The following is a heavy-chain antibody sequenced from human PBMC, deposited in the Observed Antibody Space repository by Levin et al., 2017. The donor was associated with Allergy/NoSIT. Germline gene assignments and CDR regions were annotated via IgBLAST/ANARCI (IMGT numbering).Heavy chain of an antibody. D-gene: IGHD3-10*01. CDR1: GLSFTDYG. Sequence: GGSLRLSCAASGLSFTDYGMHWVRQAPDSGLERVALITSDGGNKFYADSVKGRFIISRDNSRNILYLQLNSLRPEDTAVYYCASRGSFDHWGQGPLVTVSS. V-gene: IGHV3-30*03. CDR3: ASRGSFDH. CDR2: ITSDGGNK. J-gene: IGHJ4*02.